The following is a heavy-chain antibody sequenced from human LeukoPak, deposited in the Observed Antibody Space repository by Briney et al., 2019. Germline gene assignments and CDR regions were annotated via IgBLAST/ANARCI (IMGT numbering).Heavy chain of an antibody. D-gene: IGHD1-26*01. V-gene: IGHV3-9*01. J-gene: IGHJ3*01. CDR3: IKDMGFDLLKDAFDV. CDR2: ISWDSGNM. Sequence: PGRSLRLSCAGAGFSLDDYAMHWVRQPPGKGLEWVSSISWDSGNMAYADSVKGRFTISRDNAKNSLFLQMNSLRAEDTALYYCIKDMGFDLLKDAFDVSGQGTMVTVSS. CDR1: GFSLDDYA.